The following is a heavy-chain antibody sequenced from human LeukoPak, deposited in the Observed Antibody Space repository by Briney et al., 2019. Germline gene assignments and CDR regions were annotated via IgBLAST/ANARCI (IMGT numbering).Heavy chain of an antibody. CDR3: ARDQSLSGSYYYYYYMDV. Sequence: PGGSLRLSCAASGFTFSSHGMSWVRQAPGKGLEWVSYISSSGSTIYYADSVKGRFTISRDNAKNTLYLQMNSLRAEDTAVYYCARDQSLSGSYYYYYYMDVWGKGTTVTVSS. CDR1: GFTFSSHG. D-gene: IGHD3-10*01. CDR2: ISSSGSTI. J-gene: IGHJ6*03. V-gene: IGHV3-48*04.